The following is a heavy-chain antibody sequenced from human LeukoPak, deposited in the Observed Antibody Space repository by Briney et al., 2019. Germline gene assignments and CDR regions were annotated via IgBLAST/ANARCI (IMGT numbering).Heavy chain of an antibody. CDR1: GFTFSTSA. D-gene: IGHD4-17*01. V-gene: IGHV3-23*01. J-gene: IGHJ4*02. CDR2: ITSSGGST. Sequence: PGGSLRLSCAASGFTFSTSAMSWVRQAPGKGLERVAGITSSGGSTFHADSVKGRFTISRDNSKDTLYLQMNTLRAEDTAVYYCAKGRSDYGRVFDNWGPGTLVTVSS. CDR3: AKGRSDYGRVFDN.